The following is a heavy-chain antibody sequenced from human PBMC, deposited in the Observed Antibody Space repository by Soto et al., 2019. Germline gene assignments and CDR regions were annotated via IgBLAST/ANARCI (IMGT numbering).Heavy chain of an antibody. CDR1: GGTFSSYT. CDR3: ATLDARYSGYDPVPFDY. V-gene: IGHV1-69*02. J-gene: IGHJ4*02. Sequence: ASVKVSCKASGGTFSSYTISWVRQAPGQGLEWMGRIIPILGIANYAQKFQGRVTITADKSTSTAYMELSSLRSEDTAVYYCATLDARYSGYDPVPFDYWGRGTLVTVSS. D-gene: IGHD5-12*01. CDR2: IIPILGIA.